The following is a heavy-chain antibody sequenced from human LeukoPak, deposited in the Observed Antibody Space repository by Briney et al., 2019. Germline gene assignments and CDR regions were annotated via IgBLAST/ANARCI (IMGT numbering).Heavy chain of an antibody. J-gene: IGHJ5*01. CDR1: GFTFGTYT. CDR2: ISADGART. V-gene: IGHV3-23*01. Sequence: GGSLRLSCAASGFTFGTYTMSWVRQVPGQGLEWVASISADGARTYYAGSVQGRFTISRDNANNMLNLQLSALRADDAAVYYCAKDRGGLPHPIWFDSWGQGTMVAVSS. CDR3: AKDRGGLPHPIWFDS. D-gene: IGHD2-21*01.